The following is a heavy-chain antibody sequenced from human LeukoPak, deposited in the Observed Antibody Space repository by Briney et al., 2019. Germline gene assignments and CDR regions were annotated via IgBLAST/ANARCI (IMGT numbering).Heavy chain of an antibody. CDR1: GYTFTGYY. D-gene: IGHD3-22*01. V-gene: IGHV1-2*02. CDR3: ARFSGYHNYGMDV. J-gene: IGHJ6*02. CDR2: INPNGGGT. Sequence: ASVKVSCRASGYTFTGYYMHWVRQAPGQGLEWMGWINPNGGGTNYAQKFQGRVTMTRDTSISTAYMELSRLRSDDTAVYYCARFSGYHNYGMDVWGQGTTVTVSS.